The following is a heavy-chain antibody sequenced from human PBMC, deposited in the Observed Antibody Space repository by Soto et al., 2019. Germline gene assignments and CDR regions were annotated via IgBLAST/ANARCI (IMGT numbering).Heavy chain of an antibody. J-gene: IGHJ3*02. CDR2: IIPIFGTA. Sequence: SVKVSCKASGGTFGSYASSWVRQAPGQGLEWMGGIIPIFGTANYAPKFQGRVTITADESTSTAYMELSSLRSEDTAVYYCARGLAAAGTGAFDIWGQGTMVTVSS. D-gene: IGHD6-13*01. CDR1: GGTFGSYA. V-gene: IGHV1-69*13. CDR3: ARGLAAAGTGAFDI.